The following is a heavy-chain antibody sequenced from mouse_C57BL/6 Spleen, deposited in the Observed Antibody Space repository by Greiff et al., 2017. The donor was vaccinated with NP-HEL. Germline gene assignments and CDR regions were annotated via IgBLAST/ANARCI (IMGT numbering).Heavy chain of an antibody. CDR1: GFTFSDYG. CDR3: AREGYYYGSSFRYYAMDY. J-gene: IGHJ4*01. D-gene: IGHD1-1*01. V-gene: IGHV5-17*01. Sequence: EVQRVESGGGLVKPGGSLKLSCAASGFTFSDYGMHWVRQAPEKGLEWVAYISSGSSTIYYADTVKGRFTISRDNAKNTLFLQMTSLRSEDTAMYYCAREGYYYGSSFRYYAMDYWGQGTSVTVSS. CDR2: ISSGSSTI.